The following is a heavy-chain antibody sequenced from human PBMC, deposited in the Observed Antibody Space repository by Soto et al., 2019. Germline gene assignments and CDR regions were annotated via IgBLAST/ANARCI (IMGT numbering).Heavy chain of an antibody. J-gene: IGHJ6*02. V-gene: IGHV4-34*01. CDR3: ARSGTTLGYYYGMDV. Sequence: LSLTCAVYGGSFSGYYWSWIRQPPGKGLEWIGEINHSGSTNYNPSLKSRVTISVDTSKSQFSLKLSSVTAADTAVYYCARSGTTLGYYYGMDVWGQGTTVTVSS. CDR1: GGSFSGYY. CDR2: INHSGST. D-gene: IGHD1-1*01.